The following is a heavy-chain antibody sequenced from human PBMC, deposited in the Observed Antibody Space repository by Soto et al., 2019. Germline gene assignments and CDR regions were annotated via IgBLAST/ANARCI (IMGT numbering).Heavy chain of an antibody. Sequence: VKVSRQGSGGTFRSYAISRVRQAPGQGLEWMGGIIPIFGTANYAQKFQGRVTITADESTSTAYMELSSLRSEDTAVYYCARAVHTAYYGMDVWGQGTTVTVYS. J-gene: IGHJ6*02. CDR2: IIPIFGTA. V-gene: IGHV1-69*01. D-gene: IGHD3-10*01. CDR3: ARAVHTAYYGMDV. CDR1: GGTFRSYA.